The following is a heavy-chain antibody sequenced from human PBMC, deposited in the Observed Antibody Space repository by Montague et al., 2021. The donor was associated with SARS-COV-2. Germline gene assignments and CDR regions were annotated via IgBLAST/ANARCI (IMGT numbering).Heavy chain of an antibody. V-gene: IGHV4-39*01. CDR2: ISYSWST. CDR1: GGSITTDIFY. J-gene: IGHJ2*01. Sequence: SETLSLTCTVSGGSITTDIFYWGWVRQPPGKGLEWIVSISYSWSTYYNPSLKSRVTMSVDTSKNQFSLGLISLTATDTAMYYCASHVDPCGGPCRNWYFDLWGRGTLVTVSS. D-gene: IGHD4-23*01. CDR3: ASHVDPCGGPCRNWYFDL.